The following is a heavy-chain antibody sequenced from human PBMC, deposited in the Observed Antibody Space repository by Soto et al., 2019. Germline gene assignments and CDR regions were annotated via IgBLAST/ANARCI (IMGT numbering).Heavy chain of an antibody. CDR2: ISGSDGST. Sequence: EVQLLESGGGLVQSGGSLTLSCAASGFTFSSYAMNWVRQAPGKGLQWVSSISGSDGSTYYADSVKGRFTISRDNSKNTLYLQMNSLRADDTAIYYCAMGYTAYVRVFKTWGQGTLVTVSS. D-gene: IGHD5-12*01. CDR3: AMGYTAYVRVFKT. CDR1: GFTFSSYA. J-gene: IGHJ5*02. V-gene: IGHV3-23*01.